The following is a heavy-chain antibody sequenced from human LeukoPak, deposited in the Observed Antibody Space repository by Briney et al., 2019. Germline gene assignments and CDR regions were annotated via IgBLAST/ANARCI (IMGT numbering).Heavy chain of an antibody. J-gene: IGHJ4*02. CDR3: ARDPRGYSGYDMYGDYALYYFDY. D-gene: IGHD5-12*01. Sequence: GASVKVSCKASGYTFTSYYIHWVRQAPGQGLEWMGIVNPSGGSRRYAQKFQGRVTMTRDMSTSTVYMELSSLRSEDTAVYYCARDPRGYSGYDMYGDYALYYFDYWGQGTLVTVSS. V-gene: IGHV1-46*01. CDR1: GYTFTSYY. CDR2: VNPSGGSR.